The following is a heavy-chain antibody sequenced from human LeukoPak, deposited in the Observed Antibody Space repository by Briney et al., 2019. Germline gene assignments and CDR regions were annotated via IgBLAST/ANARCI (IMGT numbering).Heavy chain of an antibody. Sequence: SETLSLTCTVSGDSIRSFFCSWIRQSPGKGLEWIGFFYYAGSTNYNPSLKSRVAISVDTSKNQLSLNLSSVTAADTALYYCARLPSAGHGYFEHWGQAALVTVSS. CDR1: GDSIRSFF. J-gene: IGHJ4*02. CDR2: FYYAGST. CDR3: ARLPSAGHGYFEH. D-gene: IGHD4-17*01. V-gene: IGHV4-59*01.